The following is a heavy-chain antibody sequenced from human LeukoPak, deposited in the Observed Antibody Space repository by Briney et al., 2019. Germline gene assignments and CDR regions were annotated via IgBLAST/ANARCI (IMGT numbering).Heavy chain of an antibody. J-gene: IGHJ4*02. CDR3: ARGPGYCSGDSCYSDPFNY. CDR1: GGSINSGDSY. V-gene: IGHV4-30-4*01. D-gene: IGHD2-15*01. Sequence: SETLSLTCTVSGGSINSGDSYWSWIRQPPGKGLEWIGYIYLSVNTYYHPSLKSRVSISLETSKNQFSLNLSSVTAADTALYYCARGPGYCSGDSCYSDPFNYWGQGTLVIVSS. CDR2: IYLSVNT.